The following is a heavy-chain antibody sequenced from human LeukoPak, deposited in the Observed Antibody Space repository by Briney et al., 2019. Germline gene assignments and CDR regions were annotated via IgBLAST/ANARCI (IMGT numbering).Heavy chain of an antibody. CDR2: ISSSGSTI. D-gene: IGHD5-18*01. J-gene: IGHJ4*02. CDR1: GFTFSDYY. Sequence: GGSLRLSCAASGFTFSDYYMSWIRQAPGKGLEWVSYISSSGSTIYYADSVKGRFTISRDNAKNSLYLQMNSLRAEDTALYYCAKARGYSYGPLDYWGQGTLVTVSS. V-gene: IGHV3-11*01. CDR3: AKARGYSYGPLDY.